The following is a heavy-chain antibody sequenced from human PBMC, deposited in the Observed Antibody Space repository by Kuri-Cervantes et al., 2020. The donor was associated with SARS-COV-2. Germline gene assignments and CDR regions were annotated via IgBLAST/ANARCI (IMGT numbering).Heavy chain of an antibody. Sequence: ASVKVSCKASGYTFTSYGISWVRQAPGQGLEWMGWISAYNGNTNYAQKLQGRVTMTTDTPTSTAYMELRSLRSDDTAVYCCARDPTDYGDYPNLFDPWGQGTLVTVSS. CDR1: GYTFTSYG. CDR3: ARDPTDYGDYPNLFDP. J-gene: IGHJ5*02. V-gene: IGHV1-18*01. D-gene: IGHD4-17*01. CDR2: ISAYNGNT.